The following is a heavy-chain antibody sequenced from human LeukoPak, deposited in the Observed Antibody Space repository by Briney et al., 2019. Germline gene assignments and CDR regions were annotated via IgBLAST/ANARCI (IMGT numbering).Heavy chain of an antibody. CDR2: FDPEDGET. D-gene: IGHD3-22*01. CDR3: ARGGSRAYYYDSSGPIDY. CDR1: GYTLTELS. Sequence: ASVKVSCKVSGYTLTELSMHWVRQAPGKGLEWMGGFDPEDGETIYAQKFQGRVTMTEDTSTDTAYMELSSLRSDDTAVYYCARGGSRAYYYDSSGPIDYWGQGTLVTVSS. V-gene: IGHV1-24*01. J-gene: IGHJ4*02.